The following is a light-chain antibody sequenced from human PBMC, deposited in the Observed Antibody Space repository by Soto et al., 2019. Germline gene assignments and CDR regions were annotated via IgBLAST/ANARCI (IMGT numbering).Light chain of an antibody. J-gene: IGLJ2*01. Sequence: QSVLTQPPSVSAAPGQKVTISCSGSSSNIGSDYVSWYQQLPGAAPKLLIYENYERPSGIPDRSSGSKSGTSATLDITGLQTVDEADYYCGAWDTSLTGGVFGGGTKLTVL. CDR3: GAWDTSLTGGV. CDR2: ENY. CDR1: SSNIGSDY. V-gene: IGLV1-51*02.